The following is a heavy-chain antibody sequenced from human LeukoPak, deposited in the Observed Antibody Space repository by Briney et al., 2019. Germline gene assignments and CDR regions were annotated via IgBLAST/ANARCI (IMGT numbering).Heavy chain of an antibody. CDR2: IYYSGST. CDR3: ARDSMGGPYMDV. CDR1: GGSISSYY. D-gene: IGHD3-3*02. Sequence: SETLSLTCTVSGGSISSYYWSWIRQPPGKGLEWIGYIYYSGSTNYNPSLKSRVTISVDTSKNQFSLKLSSVTAADTAVYYCARDSMGGPYMDVWGKGTTVTVSS. V-gene: IGHV4-59*01. J-gene: IGHJ6*03.